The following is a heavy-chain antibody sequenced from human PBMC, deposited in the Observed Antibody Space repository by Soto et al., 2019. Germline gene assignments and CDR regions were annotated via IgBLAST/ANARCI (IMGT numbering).Heavy chain of an antibody. V-gene: IGHV3-23*01. CDR3: AKKSCSSPGCPYGMDV. CDR2: ISFTGDSR. J-gene: IGHJ6*02. D-gene: IGHD2-2*01. Sequence: GGSLSLSCAASGFPFNAYVMNWVRQAPGKGLEWVSIISFTGDSRYYADSVKDRFTISRDNSQNTLYLQMNSLRAEDTAVYYCAKKSCSSPGCPYGMDVWGQGTTVTVSS. CDR1: GFPFNAYV.